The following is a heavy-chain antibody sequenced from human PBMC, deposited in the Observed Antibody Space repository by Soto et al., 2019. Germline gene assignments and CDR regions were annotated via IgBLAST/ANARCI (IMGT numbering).Heavy chain of an antibody. CDR3: AREREGFYFDY. J-gene: IGHJ4*02. CDR1: GFTFSSYA. CDR2: ISYDGSNK. V-gene: IGHV3-30-3*01. Sequence: GGSLSLSCAASGFTFSSYAMHWVRQAPGKGLEWVAVISYDGSNKYYADSVKGRFTISRDNSKNTLYLQMNSLRAEDTAVYYCAREREGFYFDYWGQGTLVTVSS.